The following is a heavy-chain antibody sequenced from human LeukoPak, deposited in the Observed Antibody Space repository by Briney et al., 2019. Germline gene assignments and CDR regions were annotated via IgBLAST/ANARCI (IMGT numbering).Heavy chain of an antibody. V-gene: IGHV3-21*01. J-gene: IGHJ6*04. CDR1: GFIFSSYS. CDR2: ISSSSSYI. D-gene: IGHD6-13*01. Sequence: PGGSLRLSCATSGFIFSSYSMNWVRQAPGKGLEWVSSISSSSSYIYHADSVKGRFTISRDNAKNSLYLQMNSLRAEDTAMYYCARLAAAGTSFYGMDVWGKGTTDTVSS. CDR3: ARLAAAGTSFYGMDV.